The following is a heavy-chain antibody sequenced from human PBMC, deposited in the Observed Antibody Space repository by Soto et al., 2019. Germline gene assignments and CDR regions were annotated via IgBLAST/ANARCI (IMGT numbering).Heavy chain of an antibody. J-gene: IGHJ6*03. D-gene: IGHD6-13*01. CDR3: AGPGVAAAGKPDYYYYYYMDV. V-gene: IGHV1-69*02. CDR1: GGTFSSYT. Sequence: GASVKVSCKASGGTFSSYTISWVRQAPGQRLEWMGRIIPILGIANYAQKFQGRVTITADKSTSTAYMELSSLRSEDTAVYYCAGPGVAAAGKPDYYYYYYMDVWGKGTTVTVSS. CDR2: IIPILGIA.